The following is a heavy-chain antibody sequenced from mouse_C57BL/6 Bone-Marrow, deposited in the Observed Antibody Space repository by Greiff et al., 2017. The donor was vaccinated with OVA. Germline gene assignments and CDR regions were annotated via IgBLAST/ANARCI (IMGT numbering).Heavy chain of an antibody. Sequence: VQGVESGPGLVAPSQSLSIPCTVSGFSLTSYGVDWVRQSPGKGLEWLGVIWGVGSTNYNSALKSRLSISKDNSKSQVFLKMNSLQTDDTAMYYCASEALGSSPFAYWGQGTLVTVSA. J-gene: IGHJ3*01. CDR2: IWGVGST. CDR1: GFSLTSYG. CDR3: ASEALGSSPFAY. D-gene: IGHD1-1*01. V-gene: IGHV2-6*01.